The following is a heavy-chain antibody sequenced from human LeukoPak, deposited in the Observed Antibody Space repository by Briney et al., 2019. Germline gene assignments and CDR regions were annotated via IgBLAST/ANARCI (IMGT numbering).Heavy chain of an antibody. D-gene: IGHD6-19*01. CDR3: AKDLSSGWYLDAFDI. Sequence: PGRSLRVSCAASGFTFSSYGMHWVRQAPGKGLEWVAVISYDGSNKYYADSVKGRFTISRDNSKNPLYLQMNSLRAEDTAVYYCAKDLSSGWYLDAFDIWGQGTMVTVSS. CDR1: GFTFSSYG. J-gene: IGHJ3*02. CDR2: ISYDGSNK. V-gene: IGHV3-30*18.